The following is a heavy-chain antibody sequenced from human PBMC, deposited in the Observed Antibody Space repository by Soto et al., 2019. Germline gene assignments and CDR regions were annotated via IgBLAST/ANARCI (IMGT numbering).Heavy chain of an antibody. CDR1: GFTFGDYA. D-gene: IGHD5-18*01. Sequence: GGSLRLSCTASGFTFGDYAMSWFRQAPGKGLEWVGFIRSKAYGGTTEYAASVKGRFTISRDDSKSIAYLQMNSLKTEDTAVYYCTRDLWSWIQDIYGLFDYWGQGTLVTVSS. V-gene: IGHV3-49*03. CDR3: TRDLWSWIQDIYGLFDY. CDR2: IRSKAYGGTT. J-gene: IGHJ4*02.